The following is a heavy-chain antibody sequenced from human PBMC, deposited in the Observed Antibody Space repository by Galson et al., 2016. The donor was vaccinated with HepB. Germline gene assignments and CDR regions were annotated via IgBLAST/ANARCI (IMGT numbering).Heavy chain of an antibody. Sequence: SLRLSCAASGFTFSTYAMSWVRQAPGKGLEWLSGISGSGGSTYHADSVKGRFTISRDNSKNTLYLQMNSLRAEDTAIYYCAKGISTSSLVVVVTAADYWGQGTLVTVSS. CDR3: AKGISTSSLVVVVTAADY. D-gene: IGHD2-15*01. CDR1: GFTFSTYA. V-gene: IGHV3-23*01. CDR2: ISGSGGST. J-gene: IGHJ4*02.